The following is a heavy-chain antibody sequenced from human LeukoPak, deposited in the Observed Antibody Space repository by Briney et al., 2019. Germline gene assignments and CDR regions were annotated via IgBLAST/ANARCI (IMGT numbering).Heavy chain of an antibody. D-gene: IGHD4-17*01. J-gene: IGHJ4*02. CDR2: IYYSGST. CDR1: GVSISSGDYY. Sequence: SETLSLTCTVSGVSISSGDYYWSWIRQPPGKGLEWIGYIYYSGSTNYNPSLKSRVTISVDTSKNQFSLKLSSVTAADTAVYYCARGDYEGNMSWGQGTLVTVSS. CDR3: ARGDYEGNMS. V-gene: IGHV4-61*08.